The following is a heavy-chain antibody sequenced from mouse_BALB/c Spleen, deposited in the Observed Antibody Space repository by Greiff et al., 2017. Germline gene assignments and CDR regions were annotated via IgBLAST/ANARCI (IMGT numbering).Heavy chain of an antibody. D-gene: IGHD2-10*02. J-gene: IGHJ3*01. Sequence: VQLQQSGAELAKPGASVKMSCKASGYTFTSYWMHWVKQRPGQGLEWIGYINPSTGYTEYNQKFKDKATLTADKSSSTAYMQLSSLTSEDSAVYYWARGYGNSPAWFAYWGQGTLVTVSA. CDR1: GYTFTSYW. V-gene: IGHV1-7*01. CDR3: ARGYGNSPAWFAY. CDR2: INPSTGYT.